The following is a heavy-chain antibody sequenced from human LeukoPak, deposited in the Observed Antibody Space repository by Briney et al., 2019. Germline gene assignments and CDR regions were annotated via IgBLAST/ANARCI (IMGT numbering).Heavy chain of an antibody. CDR1: GLTFSSYA. CDR2: ISGSSGHT. J-gene: IGHJ4*02. V-gene: IGHV3-23*01. Sequence: QAGGSLRLSCAASGLTFSSYAMSWVRQAPGKGLEWVSAISGSSGHTYYTDSVKGRFTISRGNSKNTLYLQMNSLRAEDTAVYYCAKVGFSEMEWLLYSDHWGQGTLVTVSS. D-gene: IGHD3-3*01. CDR3: AKVGFSEMEWLLYSDH.